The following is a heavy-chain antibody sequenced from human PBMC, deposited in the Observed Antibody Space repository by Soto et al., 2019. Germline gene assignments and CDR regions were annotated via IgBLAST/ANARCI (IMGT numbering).Heavy chain of an antibody. CDR3: ARHEVGGRNWFDA. CDR2: IYYSGST. CDR1: GGSISSSSYY. V-gene: IGHV4-39*01. D-gene: IGHD1-26*01. J-gene: IGHJ5*02. Sequence: ASETLSLTCTVSGGSISSSSYYWGWIRQPPGKGLEWIGSIYYSGSTYYNPSLKSRVTISVDTSKNQFSLKLSSVTAADTAVYYCARHEVGGRNWFDAWGQGTLVTVSS.